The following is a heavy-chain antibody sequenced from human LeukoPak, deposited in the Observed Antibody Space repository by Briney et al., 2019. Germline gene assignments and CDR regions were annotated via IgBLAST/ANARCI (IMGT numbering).Heavy chain of an antibody. Sequence: SGTLSLTCAVSGGSISSSNWWSWVRQPPGKGLEWIGEIYHSGSTNYNPSLKSRVTISVDKSKNQFSLKLSSVTAADTAVYYCARADYGDLNDAFDIWGQGTMVTVSS. J-gene: IGHJ3*02. CDR3: ARADYGDLNDAFDI. D-gene: IGHD4-17*01. V-gene: IGHV4-4*02. CDR2: IYHSGST. CDR1: GGSISSSNW.